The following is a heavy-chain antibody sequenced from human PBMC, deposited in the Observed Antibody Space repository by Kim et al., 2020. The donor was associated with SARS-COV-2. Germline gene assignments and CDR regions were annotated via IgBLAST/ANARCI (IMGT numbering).Heavy chain of an antibody. CDR1: GFTFSSYG. Sequence: GGSLRLSCAASGFTFSSYGMHWVRQAPGKGLEWVAVISYDGSNKYYADSVKGRFTISRDNSKNTLYLQMNSLRAEDTAVYYCARDQSAGYCRSWNDYWGQGTLVPVSS. CDR3: ARDQSAGYCRSWNDY. D-gene: IGHD6-13*01. J-gene: IGHJ4*02. V-gene: IGHV3-33*05. CDR2: ISYDGSNK.